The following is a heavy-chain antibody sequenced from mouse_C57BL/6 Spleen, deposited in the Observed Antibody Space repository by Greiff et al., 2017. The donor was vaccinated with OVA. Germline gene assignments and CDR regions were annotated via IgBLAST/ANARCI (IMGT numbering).Heavy chain of an antibody. V-gene: IGHV2-9-1*01. D-gene: IGHD1-1*01. CDR3: ARKGPFTVVATDWYFDV. J-gene: IGHJ1*03. CDR2: IWTGGGT. CDR1: GFSLTSYA. Sequence: VKLVESGPGLVAPSQSLSITCTVSGFSLTSYAISWVRQPPGKGLEWLGVIWTGGGTNYNSALKSRLSISKDNSKSQVFLKMNSLQTDDTARYYCARKGPFTVVATDWYFDVWGTGTTVTVSS.